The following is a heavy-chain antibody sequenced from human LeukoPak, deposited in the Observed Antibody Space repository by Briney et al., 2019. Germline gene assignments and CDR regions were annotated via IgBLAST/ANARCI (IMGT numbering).Heavy chain of an antibody. Sequence: GGSLRLSCVAAGFTFNTYGMHWVRQAPGKGLEWVAAIAYDGNNKYYAGSLRGRFTISRDSSKNTLYLQMNSLRVEDTAVYYCATLHIAVAENDYWGQGTLVTVSS. CDR3: ATLHIAVAENDY. J-gene: IGHJ4*02. V-gene: IGHV3-30*03. D-gene: IGHD6-19*01. CDR1: GFTFNTYG. CDR2: IAYDGNNK.